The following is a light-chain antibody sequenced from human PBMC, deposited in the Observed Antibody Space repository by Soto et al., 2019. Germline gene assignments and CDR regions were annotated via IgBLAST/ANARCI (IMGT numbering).Light chain of an antibody. CDR2: CAS. CDR1: QSVLYGSYNKNY. V-gene: IGKV4-1*01. Sequence: DIVMTPSPDSLAMSLGERATINCKSSQSVLYGSYNKNYIAWYQQKPGQPPKLLIYCASTRASGVPDRFSGSGSGTDFTLTIISLQDEDVAVYYCQQYYSPPPWTFGQGTKVEIK. CDR3: QQYYSPPPWT. J-gene: IGKJ1*01.